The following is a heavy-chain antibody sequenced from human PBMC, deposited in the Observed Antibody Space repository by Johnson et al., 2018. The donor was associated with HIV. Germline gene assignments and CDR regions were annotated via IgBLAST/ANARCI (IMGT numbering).Heavy chain of an antibody. CDR1: GFTFSSYG. CDR2: IAHDESIT. Sequence: QEQLVESGGGVVQPGGSLRLSCAASGFTFSSYGMHWVRQAPGKGLEWVAFIAHDESITHYTDSLKGRFTISRDNAKNSLYLQMNSLRAEDTAVYYCAREATGTTNAVYMWGQGKMVTVSS. J-gene: IGHJ3*02. CDR3: AREATGTTNAVYM. D-gene: IGHD1-7*01. V-gene: IGHV3-33*05.